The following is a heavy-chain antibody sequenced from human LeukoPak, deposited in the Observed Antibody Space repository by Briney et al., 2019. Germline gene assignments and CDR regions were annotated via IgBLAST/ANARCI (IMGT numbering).Heavy chain of an antibody. J-gene: IGHJ6*03. Sequence: SETLSLTCAVYGGSFSGYYWSWIRQPPGKGLEWIGEINHSGSTNYNPSLKSRVTISVDTSKNQFSLKLSSVTAADTAVYYCARAGGPRSSSWYFDYYMDVWGKGTTVTVSS. V-gene: IGHV4-34*01. D-gene: IGHD6-13*01. CDR1: GGSFSGYY. CDR3: ARAGGPRSSSWYFDYYMDV. CDR2: INHSGST.